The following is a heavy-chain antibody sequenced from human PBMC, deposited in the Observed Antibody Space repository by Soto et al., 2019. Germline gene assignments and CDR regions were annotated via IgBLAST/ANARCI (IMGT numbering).Heavy chain of an antibody. V-gene: IGHV3-9*01. J-gene: IGHJ4*02. D-gene: IGHD6-6*01. CDR2: ISWNGGNI. Sequence: ESGGGLVQPGRSLRLSCAASGFTFDDYAMHWVRQAPGKGLEWVSGISWNGGNIGYAVSVKGRFTISRDNAKNSLFLQMNSLRADDTALYFCAKDIYSSSSGEDYWGQGTPVTVSS. CDR3: AKDIYSSSSGEDY. CDR1: GFTFDDYA.